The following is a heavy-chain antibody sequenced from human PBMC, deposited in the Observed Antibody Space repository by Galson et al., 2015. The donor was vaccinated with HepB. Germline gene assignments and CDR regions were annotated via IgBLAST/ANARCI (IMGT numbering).Heavy chain of an antibody. J-gene: IGHJ5*02. D-gene: IGHD3-16*01. CDR3: AQAGGRYIMTSWFDP. V-gene: IGHV3-23*01. CDR1: GFSFSIYA. CDR2: ISGSGGST. Sequence: SLRLSCAASGFSFSIYAMSWVRQAPGKGLEWVSAISGSGGSTYYADSVKGRFTLSRDNSKNTLYLQMNSLRAEDTAVYYCAQAGGRYIMTSWFDPWGQGTLVTVSS.